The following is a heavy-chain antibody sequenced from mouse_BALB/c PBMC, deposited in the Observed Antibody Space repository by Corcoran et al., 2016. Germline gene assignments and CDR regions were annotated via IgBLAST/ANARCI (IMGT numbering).Heavy chain of an antibody. Sequence: EVQLQQSGPELVKPGGSVKMSCKASGYKFTDSYMKWVKQSQGKSVEWIGDINPKNGGTSYNQKFKGKATLTLDKSSSTPYMQLNSLTSEDSAVYYCARDYDYNFDYWGQGTTLTVSS. CDR2: INPKNGGT. CDR3: ARDYDYNFDY. D-gene: IGHD2-4*01. CDR1: GYKFTDSY. V-gene: IGHV1-26*01. J-gene: IGHJ2*01.